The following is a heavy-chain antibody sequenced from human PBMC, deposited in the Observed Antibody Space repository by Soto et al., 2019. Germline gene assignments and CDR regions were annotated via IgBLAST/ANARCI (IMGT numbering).Heavy chain of an antibody. V-gene: IGHV1-2*02. CDR1: GYTFTGYY. CDR2: INPNSGGT. Sequence: ASVKVSCKASGYTFTGYYMHWVRQAPGQGLEWMGWINPNSGGTNYAQKFQGRVTMTRDTSISTAYMELSRLRSDDTAVYYCARGITIFGVVIKNGFDPWGQGTRVTVSS. CDR3: ARGITIFGVVIKNGFDP. J-gene: IGHJ5*02. D-gene: IGHD3-3*01.